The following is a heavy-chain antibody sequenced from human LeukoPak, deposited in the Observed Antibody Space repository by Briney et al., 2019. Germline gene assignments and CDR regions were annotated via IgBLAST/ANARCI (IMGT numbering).Heavy chain of an antibody. J-gene: IGHJ5*02. V-gene: IGHV3-74*01. Sequence: GGSLRLSCAASGFTFKLYWMHWVRHIPGKRPVWVSRINDDGSDTIYADSVRGRFTISRDDAKNTVYLQMNNLRAEDTAVYYCVRGGPSTWSWGQGTLVTVSS. CDR2: INDDGSDT. CDR3: VRGGPSTWS. D-gene: IGHD2-15*01. CDR1: GFTFKLYW.